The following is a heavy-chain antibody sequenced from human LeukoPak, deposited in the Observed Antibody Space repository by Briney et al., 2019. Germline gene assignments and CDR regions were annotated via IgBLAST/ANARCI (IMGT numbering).Heavy chain of an antibody. CDR2: IYFSGIT. J-gene: IGHJ4*02. D-gene: IGHD6-13*01. V-gene: IGHV4-59*01. CDR3: ARARVVKVGYTSNWFFPLDY. CDR1: GGSISNYY. Sequence: PSETLSLTCTVSGGSISNYYWSWIRQPPGKGLEWIGYIYFSGITYYHPSLKSRVTISVDTSKNQFSLKLTSVTAADTAVYYCARARVVKVGYTSNWFFPLDYWGQGTLVTVSS.